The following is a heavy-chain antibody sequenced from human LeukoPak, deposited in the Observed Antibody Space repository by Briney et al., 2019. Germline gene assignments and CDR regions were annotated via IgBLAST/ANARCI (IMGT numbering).Heavy chain of an antibody. J-gene: IGHJ4*02. CDR1: EYSFPNYC. Sequence: GESLKISCKHSEYSFPNYCIGWVRQMPGKGLEWMGIIYPDDSDTRYSPSFQGQVTISADKSISTAYLQWSSLKASDTAMYYCARHEDSSSSWFIDYWGQGTLVTVSS. CDR2: IYPDDSDT. V-gene: IGHV5-51*01. D-gene: IGHD6-13*01. CDR3: ARHEDSSSSWFIDY.